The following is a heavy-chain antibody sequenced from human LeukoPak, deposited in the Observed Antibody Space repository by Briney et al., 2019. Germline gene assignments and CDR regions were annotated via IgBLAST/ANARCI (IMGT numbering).Heavy chain of an antibody. CDR2: ISWDGGNT. D-gene: IGHD4-11*01. Sequence: GGSLRLSCAASGFAFGHYTMHWVRQAPGKGLEWVSLISWDGGNTYYADSVKGRFTISRDNNKNSLYLQMNSLRAEDTAVYYCAKVSYTPPVDPWGQGTLVIVSS. V-gene: IGHV3-43*01. CDR1: GFAFGHYT. CDR3: AKVSYTPPVDP. J-gene: IGHJ5*02.